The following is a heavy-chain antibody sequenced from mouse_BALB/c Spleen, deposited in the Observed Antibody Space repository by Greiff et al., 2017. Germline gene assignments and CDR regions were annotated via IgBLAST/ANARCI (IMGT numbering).Heavy chain of an antibody. D-gene: IGHD2-3*01. CDR1: GYTFTSYW. CDR3: TRLIYDGYYGYFDV. CDR2: IYPGSGST. V-gene: IGHV1S22*01. J-gene: IGHJ1*01. Sequence: KQPGSELVRPGASVKLSCKASGYTFTSYWMHWVKQRPGQGLEWIGNIYPGSGSTNYDEKFKSKATLTVDTSSSTAYMQLSSLTSEDSAVYYCTRLIYDGYYGYFDVWGAGTTVTVSS.